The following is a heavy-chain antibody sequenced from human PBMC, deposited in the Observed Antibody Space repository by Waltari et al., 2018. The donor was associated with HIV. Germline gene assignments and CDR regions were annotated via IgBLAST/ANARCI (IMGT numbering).Heavy chain of an antibody. J-gene: IGHJ6*03. Sequence: DVQLVESGGGLVHPGRSLRLSCSASGLTFADYGMSWVRQAPGKGLEWVGFIRRTAYGGTTEYAASVRGRFRISRDDSKGIAHLQMSSLKPEDTAVYYCTIWFGEFHRYDMDVWGRGTTVTVSS. CDR1: GLTFADYG. V-gene: IGHV3-49*04. CDR2: IRRTAYGGTT. D-gene: IGHD3-10*01. CDR3: TIWFGEFHRYDMDV.